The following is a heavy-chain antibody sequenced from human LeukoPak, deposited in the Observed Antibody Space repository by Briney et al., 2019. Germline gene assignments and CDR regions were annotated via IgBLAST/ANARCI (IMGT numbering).Heavy chain of an antibody. V-gene: IGHV4-59*01. J-gene: IGHJ6*03. CDR1: GDSISSNY. CDR2: VYYSGST. CDR3: ARDLEWGIAAAGTGMDV. D-gene: IGHD6-13*01. Sequence: SETLSLTCTVSGDSISSNYWNWIRQPPGKGLEWIAYVYYSGSTNYNPSLNSRVTISVDTSKNQFSLKLSSVTAADTAVYYCARDLEWGIAAAGTGMDVWGKGTTVTVSS.